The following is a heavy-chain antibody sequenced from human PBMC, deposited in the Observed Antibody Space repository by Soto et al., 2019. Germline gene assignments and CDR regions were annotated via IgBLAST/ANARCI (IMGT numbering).Heavy chain of an antibody. D-gene: IGHD3-3*01. CDR3: ARDRGHHDFSGYYQAPFDY. J-gene: IGHJ4*02. V-gene: IGHV4-61*08. Sequence: SETLSLTCTVSGASVRSGGYYWSWIRQPPGKGLEWIGYIHDSGSTHYNPSLKSRITISVDTSKNQFSLKLNSVISADTAVYYCARDRGHHDFSGYYQAPFDYWGLG. CDR2: IHDSGST. CDR1: GASVRSGGYY.